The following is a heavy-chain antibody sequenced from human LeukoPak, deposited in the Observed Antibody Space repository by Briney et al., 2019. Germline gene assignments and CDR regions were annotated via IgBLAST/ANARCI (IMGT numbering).Heavy chain of an antibody. CDR3: ARDYSYDTRGYWPY. CDR1: GFTLSSYN. J-gene: IGHJ4*02. Sequence: GGSLRLSCAASGFTLSSYNMKWVRQAPGRGLEWVSSISWRNIDIEYADSVKGRFTISRDNAKKSLYLQMNNLRVEDTAVYYCARDYSYDTRGYWPYWGQGTLVTVSS. D-gene: IGHD3-22*01. CDR2: ISWRNIDI. V-gene: IGHV3-21*04.